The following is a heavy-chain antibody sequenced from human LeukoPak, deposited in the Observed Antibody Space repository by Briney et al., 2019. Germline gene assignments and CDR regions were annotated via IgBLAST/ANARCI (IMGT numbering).Heavy chain of an antibody. J-gene: IGHJ4*02. CDR3: ARALGSYYYVFDY. CDR2: ISYDGRNK. Sequence: GGSLRLSCAAPGFTFSSYAMHWVRQAPGKGLEWVAVISYDGRNKYYADFVKGRFTISRDNSKNTLFLQMSGLNSEDTAVYYCARALGSYYYVFDYWGQGTLVTVSS. D-gene: IGHD3-10*02. CDR1: GFTFSSYA. V-gene: IGHV3-30*03.